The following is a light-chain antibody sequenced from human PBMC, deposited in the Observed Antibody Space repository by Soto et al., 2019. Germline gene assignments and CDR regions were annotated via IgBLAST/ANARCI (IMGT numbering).Light chain of an antibody. CDR1: RGIDRW. CDR2: DAS. Sequence: DIQMTQSPSTLSASVGDTVTITCRASRGIDRWLAWYQQRAGKAPKVLMYDASNLESGVPSRFSGSGSGTEFTLTISSLQPDDFATYYCQQYNSYSFGQGTKV. CDR3: QQYNSYS. J-gene: IGKJ1*01. V-gene: IGKV1-5*01.